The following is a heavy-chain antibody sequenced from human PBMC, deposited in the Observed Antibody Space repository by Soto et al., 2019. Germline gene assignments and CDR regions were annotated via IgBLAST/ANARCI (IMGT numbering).Heavy chain of an antibody. V-gene: IGHV3-48*03. CDR3: ARETSPACLDV. D-gene: IGHD4-17*01. CDR2: ISTSGRTI. J-gene: IGHJ6*02. Sequence: EVQLVESGGGLAQPGGSLRLSCAASGFTFSLYEMTWVRQAPGTGLEWLSYISTSGRTIYHADSVKGRFTISRDNAKNSLFLQMNSLRAEDTAVYYCARETSPACLDVWGQGTTVTVSS. CDR1: GFTFSLYE.